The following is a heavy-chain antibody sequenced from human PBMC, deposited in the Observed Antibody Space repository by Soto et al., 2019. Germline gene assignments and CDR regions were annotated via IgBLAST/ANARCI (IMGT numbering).Heavy chain of an antibody. J-gene: IGHJ5*02. D-gene: IGHD2-2*01. CDR3: ARQGCSSTSCYAANWFDP. CDR1: GYTFTSYA. V-gene: IGHV1-3*01. CDR2: INAGNGNT. Sequence: ASVKVSCKASGYTFTSYAMHWVRQAPGQRLEWMGWINAGNGNTKYSQKFQGRVTITRDTSASTAYMELSSLRSEDTAVYYCARQGCSSTSCYAANWFDPWGQETLVTVSS.